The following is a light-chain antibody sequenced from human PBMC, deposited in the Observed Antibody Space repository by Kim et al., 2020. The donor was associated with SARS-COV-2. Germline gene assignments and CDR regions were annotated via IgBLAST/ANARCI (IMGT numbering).Light chain of an antibody. CDR1: QSFSSNY. CDR2: GAS. J-gene: IGKJ1*01. Sequence: EVVLTQSPAPLSLSPGERATLSCRASQSFSSNYLAWYQQRPGQAPRLLIYGASNRATGIPDRSSGSGSGTDFTLTISRLEPEDFVVYFCQQFAILPWTFGRGTKVDIK. CDR3: QQFAILPWT. V-gene: IGKV3-20*01.